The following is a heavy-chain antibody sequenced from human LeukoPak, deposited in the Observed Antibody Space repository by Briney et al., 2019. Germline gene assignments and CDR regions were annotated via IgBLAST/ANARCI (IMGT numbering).Heavy chain of an antibody. D-gene: IGHD3-3*01. CDR1: GYTFTVYY. J-gene: IGHJ6*02. CDR2: INPNSGGT. V-gene: IGHV1-2*02. Sequence: ASVKLSCKASGYTFTVYYMHWVRQAPGQGLEWMGWINPNSGGTNYAQKFQGRVTMTRDTSISTVYMELSSLRSDDTAVYYCARDNDVGGGAFYGMDVWGQGTTVTVSS. CDR3: ARDNDVGGGAFYGMDV.